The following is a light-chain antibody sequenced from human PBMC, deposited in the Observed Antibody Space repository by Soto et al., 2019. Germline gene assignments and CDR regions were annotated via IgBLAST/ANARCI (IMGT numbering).Light chain of an antibody. Sequence: DIQMTQSPSSLSASVGDRVTLTCRASQNINTYLNWYNQTPGKETKILIYAASTLQSEVPSRVSGSGSGKDVTLTISGLQPEEGATDYCQQGYSTPLTFGGGTKVDIK. CDR2: AAS. V-gene: IGKV1-39*01. J-gene: IGKJ4*01. CDR1: QNINTY. CDR3: QQGYSTPLT.